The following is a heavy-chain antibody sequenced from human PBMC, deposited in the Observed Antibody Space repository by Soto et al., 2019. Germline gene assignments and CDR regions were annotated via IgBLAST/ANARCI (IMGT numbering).Heavy chain of an antibody. V-gene: IGHV3-33*01. J-gene: IGHJ4*02. D-gene: IGHD3-10*01. CDR1: GFTFSSYG. Sequence: QVQLVESGGGVVQPGRSLRLSCAASGFTFSSYGMHWVRQAPGKGLEWVAVIWYDGSNKYYADSVKGRFTISRDNSKNTLYLQMNSLRAEDTAVYYCARDTVRGVILDYWGQGTLVTVSS. CDR2: IWYDGSNK. CDR3: ARDTVRGVILDY.